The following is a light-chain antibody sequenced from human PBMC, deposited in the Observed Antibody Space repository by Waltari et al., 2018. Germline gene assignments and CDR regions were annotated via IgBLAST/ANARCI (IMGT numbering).Light chain of an antibody. CDR1: QSVTSTY. Sequence: EIVLTQSPGTLSLSPGERAPLSCRASQSVTSTYLAWYQQKPGQAPRLLIYDVSSRATGIPDRFSGSGSGTDFTLTISRLEPEDFAVYFCQQYSSPPNSFGQGTKLEIK. CDR2: DVS. V-gene: IGKV3-20*01. J-gene: IGKJ2*03. CDR3: QQYSSPPNS.